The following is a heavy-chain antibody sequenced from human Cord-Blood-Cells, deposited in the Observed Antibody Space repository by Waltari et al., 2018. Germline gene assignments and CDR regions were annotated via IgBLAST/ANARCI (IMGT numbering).Heavy chain of an antibody. V-gene: IGHV3-30-3*01. J-gene: IGHJ5*02. CDR2: ISYDGSNK. Sequence: QVQLVESGGGVVQPGRSLRLSCAASGFIFSSYAVHWVRQAPGKGLEWVAVISYDGSNKYYADSVKGRFTISRDNSKNTLYLQMNSLRAEDTAVYYCARDRDGYNNWFDPWGQGTLVTVSS. CDR3: ARDRDGYNNWFDP. CDR1: GFIFSSYA. D-gene: IGHD5-12*01.